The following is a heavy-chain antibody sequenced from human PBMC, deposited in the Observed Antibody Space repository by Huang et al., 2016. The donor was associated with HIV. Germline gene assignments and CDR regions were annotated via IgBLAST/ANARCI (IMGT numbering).Heavy chain of an antibody. D-gene: IGHD3-22*01. CDR1: GYPFSTYY. CDR3: ARDWDTHYSDVSSYYPEV. J-gene: IGHJ4*02. Sequence: QVQLVQSGAEVRKPGASVKISCRASGYPFSTYYIHWIRQVPGQGLEWMGWINPITCCTHSAQSFQDRISLTRDTSSRTAYMELSRLRSDDTAVYFCARDWDTHYSDVSSYYPEVWGQGTLVTVSS. CDR2: INPITCCT. V-gene: IGHV1-2*02.